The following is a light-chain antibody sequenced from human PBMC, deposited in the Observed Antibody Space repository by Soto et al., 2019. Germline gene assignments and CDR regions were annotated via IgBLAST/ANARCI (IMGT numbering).Light chain of an antibody. CDR1: QSVSSSY. J-gene: IGKJ3*01. Sequence: EIVLTQSPGTLSLSPGESATLSCRASQSVSSSYLAWYQQKPGQAPRLLIYDASRATGIPDRFSGSGSGTDFTLTITRLEPEDFAVYYCQHYGTSALFGPGTKVDI. CDR2: DAS. V-gene: IGKV3-20*01. CDR3: QHYGTSAL.